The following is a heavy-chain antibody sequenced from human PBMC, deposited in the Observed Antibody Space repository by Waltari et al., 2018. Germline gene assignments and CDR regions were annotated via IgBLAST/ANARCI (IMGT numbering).Heavy chain of an antibody. CDR3: AKDDAYYDMNV. CDR2: ITSSSVYI. CDR1: GFTFSKYT. V-gene: IGHV3-21*06. J-gene: IGHJ6*03. Sequence: EVQLAESGGGLVKPGGSLRLSCEASGFTFSKYTMNWVRQAPGKGLEWVESITSSSVYIYYADSVKGRFTISRDNAKNSVYLQMNSLRAEDSAVYYCAKDDAYYDMNVWGTGTTVTVSS.